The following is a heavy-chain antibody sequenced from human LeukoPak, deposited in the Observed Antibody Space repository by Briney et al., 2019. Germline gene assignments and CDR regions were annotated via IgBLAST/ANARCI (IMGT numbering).Heavy chain of an antibody. CDR3: AKPTMGGDYFFDAFDI. J-gene: IGHJ3*02. D-gene: IGHD4-17*01. CDR2: IIPIFGTA. V-gene: IGHV1-69*13. CDR1: GGTFSSYA. Sequence: SVKVSCKASGGTFSSYAISWVRQAPGQGLEWMGGIIPIFGTANYAQKFQGRVTITADESTSTAYMELSSLRSEDTAVYYCAKPTMGGDYFFDAFDIWGQGTMVTVSS.